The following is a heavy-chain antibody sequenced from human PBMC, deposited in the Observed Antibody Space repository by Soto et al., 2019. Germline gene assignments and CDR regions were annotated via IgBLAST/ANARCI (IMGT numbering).Heavy chain of an antibody. Sequence: EVQLVESGGGLVKPGGSLRLSCAASGFTFSSYSMNWVRQAPGKGLEWVSSISSSSSYIYYADSVKGRFTISRDNAKNSLYLQMNSLRAEDTAVYYCARKPYGSGSYYYYMDVSGKGTTVTVSS. CDR1: GFTFSSYS. V-gene: IGHV3-21*01. D-gene: IGHD3-10*01. CDR2: ISSSSSYI. CDR3: ARKPYGSGSYYYYMDV. J-gene: IGHJ6*03.